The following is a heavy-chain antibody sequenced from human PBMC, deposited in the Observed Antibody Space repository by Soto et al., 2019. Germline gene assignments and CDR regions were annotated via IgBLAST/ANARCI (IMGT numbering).Heavy chain of an antibody. Sequence: SQTLPLTCAISGDNAYSSSPAWNSSTQSPSRGLEWLGMTYYRSKWYNDYAVSVKSRITINPDTSQNQFSLQLNSVTPEDTAVYYCARDQGYCSSTSCTPRDVMDVWGQGTTVT. CDR3: ARDQGYCSSTSCTPRDVMDV. CDR1: GDNAYSSSPA. V-gene: IGHV6-1*01. D-gene: IGHD2-2*01. J-gene: IGHJ6*02. CDR2: TYYRSKWYN.